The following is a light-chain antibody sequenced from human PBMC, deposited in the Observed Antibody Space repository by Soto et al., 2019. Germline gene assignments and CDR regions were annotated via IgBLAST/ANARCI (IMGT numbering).Light chain of an antibody. J-gene: IGKJ1*01. CDR1: QSVNSGY. CDR3: QQYGSSPRT. Sequence: EIVLTQSPGTLSLSPGERATRSCRASQSVNSGYLAWYQHTPGQAPRLLIYDTSTRATGIPDRFSGSGSGTDFTLTISRLEPEDFAVFYCQQYGSSPRTFGQGTKVDIK. CDR2: DTS. V-gene: IGKV3-20*01.